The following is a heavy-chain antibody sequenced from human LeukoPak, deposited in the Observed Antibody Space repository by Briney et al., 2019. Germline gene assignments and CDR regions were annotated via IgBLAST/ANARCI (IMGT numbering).Heavy chain of an antibody. V-gene: IGHV4-4*02. J-gene: IGHJ4*02. Sequence: SGTLSLTCAVSGGSISSSNWWSWVRQPPGKGLEWIGEILHSGSTNYNPSLKSRVTISVDKSKNQFSLRLNSVTAADTAVYYCARDYDILTGFDYWGQGTLVTVSS. CDR2: ILHSGST. D-gene: IGHD3-9*01. CDR3: ARDYDILTGFDY. CDR1: GGSISSSNW.